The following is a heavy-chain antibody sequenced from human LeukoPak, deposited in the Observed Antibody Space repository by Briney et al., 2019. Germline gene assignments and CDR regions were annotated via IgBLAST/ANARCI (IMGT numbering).Heavy chain of an antibody. CDR3: ARVGYSSGWYDGYYFDY. D-gene: IGHD6-19*01. V-gene: IGHV3-48*03. J-gene: IGHJ4*02. Sequence: PGGSLRLSCAASGFTFSSYEKNWVRQAPGKGLEWVSYISSSGSTIYYADSVKGRFTISRDNAKNSLYLQMNSLRAEDTAVYYCARVGYSSGWYDGYYFDYWGQGTLVTVSS. CDR2: ISSSGSTI. CDR1: GFTFSSYE.